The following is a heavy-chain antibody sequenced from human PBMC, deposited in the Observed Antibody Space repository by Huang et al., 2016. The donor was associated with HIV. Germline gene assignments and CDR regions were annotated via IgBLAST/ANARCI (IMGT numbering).Heavy chain of an antibody. V-gene: IGHV1-69*13. D-gene: IGHD3-16*01. CDR1: GGSFNNFG. Sequence: QVQLVQSGAEVRKPGSSVKVSCRASGGSFNNFGIKWVRQAPGQGREWMGGIIQRFGTGNDAQRFQGRVTITADETTGVVYMELSSLRSDDTAVYFCAKRGGAWGSPYAFDLWGPGTMVTVSS. CDR3: AKRGGAWGSPYAFDL. CDR2: IIQRFGTG. J-gene: IGHJ3*01.